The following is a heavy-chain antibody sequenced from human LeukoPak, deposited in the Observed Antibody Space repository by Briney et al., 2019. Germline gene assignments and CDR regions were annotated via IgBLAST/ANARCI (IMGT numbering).Heavy chain of an antibody. J-gene: IGHJ5*02. CDR3: ARGPFIVLVVYAHWFDP. Sequence: PSETLSLTCTVSGGSISSYYWSWIRRPAGKGLEWIGRIYTSGSTNYNPSLKSRVTMSVDTSKNQFSLRLSSVTAADTAVYYCARGPFIVLVVYAHWFDPWGQGTLVTVSS. CDR1: GGSISSYY. CDR2: IYTSGST. V-gene: IGHV4-4*07. D-gene: IGHD2-8*02.